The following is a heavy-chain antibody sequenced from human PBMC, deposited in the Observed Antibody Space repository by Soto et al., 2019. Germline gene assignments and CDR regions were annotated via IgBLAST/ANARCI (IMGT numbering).Heavy chain of an antibody. Sequence: GGSLRLSCAASGFTFSSYAMSWVRQAPGKGLEWVSAISGSGGSTYYADSVKGRFTISRDNAKNSLYLQMNSLRAEDTAFYYCVRGASLNFDYWGQGTLVTVSS. V-gene: IGHV3-23*01. D-gene: IGHD1-26*01. CDR2: ISGSGGST. J-gene: IGHJ4*02. CDR3: VRGASLNFDY. CDR1: GFTFSSYA.